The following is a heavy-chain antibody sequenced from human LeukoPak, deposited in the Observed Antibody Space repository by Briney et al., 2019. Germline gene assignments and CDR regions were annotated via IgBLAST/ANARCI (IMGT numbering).Heavy chain of an antibody. J-gene: IGHJ4*02. CDR1: GFTFSSYG. CDR3: ANDGIAVAGIPYYFDY. D-gene: IGHD6-19*01. V-gene: IGHV3-30*02. CDR2: IRYDGSNK. Sequence: GGSLRLSCAASGFTFSSYGMHWVRQAPGKGLEWVAFIRYDGSNKYYADSVKGRFTISRDNSKNTLYLQMNSLRAEDTAVYYCANDGIAVAGIPYYFDYWGQGTLVTVSS.